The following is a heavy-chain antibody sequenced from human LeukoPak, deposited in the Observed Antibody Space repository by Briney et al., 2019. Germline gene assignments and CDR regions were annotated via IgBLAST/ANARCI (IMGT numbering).Heavy chain of an antibody. V-gene: IGHV4-59*08. Sequence: SETLSLTCTVSGGSISSYYWSWIRQPPGKGLEWIGYIYYSGSTNYNPSLKSRVTISVDTSKNQFSLKLSSVTAADMAVYYCARRSLTTVTQPYYYYYGMDVWGQGTTVTVSS. CDR1: GGSISSYY. CDR3: ARRSLTTVTQPYYYYYGMDV. J-gene: IGHJ6*02. CDR2: IYYSGST. D-gene: IGHD4-17*01.